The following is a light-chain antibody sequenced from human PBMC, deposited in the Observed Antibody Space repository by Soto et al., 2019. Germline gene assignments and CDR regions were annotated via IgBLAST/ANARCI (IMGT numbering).Light chain of an antibody. Sequence: EIVLTQSPATLSLSPGERATLSCRASQRVSSYLAWYQQKPGQAPRLLIYDASNRATGTPARFSGSGSGTDFTLTISSLEPEDFAVYYCQQRSNGRVITFGQGTRLEIK. CDR3: QQRSNGRVIT. CDR1: QRVSSY. V-gene: IGKV3-11*01. J-gene: IGKJ5*01. CDR2: DAS.